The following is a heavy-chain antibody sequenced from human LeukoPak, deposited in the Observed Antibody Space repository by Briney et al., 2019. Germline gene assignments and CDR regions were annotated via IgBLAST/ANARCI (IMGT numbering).Heavy chain of an antibody. V-gene: IGHV3-30-3*01. CDR1: GFTFSSPA. Sequence: GGSLRLSCAASGFTFSSPAMHWVRQAPGKGLEWVAVISSDGSNTYYADSVKGRFTISRDNSKNTLYLQMNSLRAEDTAIYYCARDSRAGRNWFDPWGQGTLVTVSS. J-gene: IGHJ5*02. CDR2: ISSDGSNT. CDR3: ARDSRAGRNWFDP. D-gene: IGHD2/OR15-2a*01.